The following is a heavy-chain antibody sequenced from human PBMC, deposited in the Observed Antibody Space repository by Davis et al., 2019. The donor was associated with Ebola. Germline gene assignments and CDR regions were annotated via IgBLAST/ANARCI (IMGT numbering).Heavy chain of an antibody. J-gene: IGHJ2*01. Sequence: HTGGSLRLSCAASGFTFSSYWMHWVRQAPGKGLVWVSRINSDGSSTSYADSVKGRFTISRDNANISVYLQMNRLTAEDTAVYYCARGDGENDLWSGGNFDLWGRGTLVTVSS. V-gene: IGHV3-74*01. CDR3: ARGDGENDLWSGGNFDL. CDR2: INSDGSST. D-gene: IGHD3-3*01. CDR1: GFTFSSYW.